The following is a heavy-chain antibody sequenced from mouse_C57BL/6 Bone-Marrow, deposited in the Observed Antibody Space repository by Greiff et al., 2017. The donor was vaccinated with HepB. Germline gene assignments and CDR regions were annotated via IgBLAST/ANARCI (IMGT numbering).Heavy chain of an antibody. Sequence: EVKLMESGGDLVKPGGSLKLSCAASGFTFSSYGMSWVRQTPDKRLEWVATISSGGSYTYYPDSVKGRFTISRDNSKNTLYLQMSSLKSEDTAMYYCARHDTTVVAIYYYAMDYWGQGTSVTVSS. CDR3: ARHDTTVVAIYYYAMDY. CDR2: ISSGGSYT. D-gene: IGHD1-1*01. CDR1: GFTFSSYG. V-gene: IGHV5-6*01. J-gene: IGHJ4*01.